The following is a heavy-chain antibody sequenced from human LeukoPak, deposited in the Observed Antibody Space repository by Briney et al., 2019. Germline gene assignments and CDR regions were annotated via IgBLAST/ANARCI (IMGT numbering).Heavy chain of an antibody. CDR2: ITGSGGST. Sequence: TGGSLRLSCVASGFTFSSYAMSWVRLAPGKGLEWVSGITGSGGSTYYAGSVKGRFTISRDNSKNTLYLQMNILRAEDTAVYYCAKDGSLRFLEWLHYMDVWGKGTTVTVSS. V-gene: IGHV3-23*01. CDR1: GFTFSSYA. CDR3: AKDGSLRFLEWLHYMDV. J-gene: IGHJ6*03. D-gene: IGHD3-3*01.